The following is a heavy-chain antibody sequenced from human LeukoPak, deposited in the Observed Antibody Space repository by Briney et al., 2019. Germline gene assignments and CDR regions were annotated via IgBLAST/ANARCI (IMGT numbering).Heavy chain of an antibody. CDR2: IRYDGSNK. D-gene: IGHD4-11*01. Sequence: PGGSLRLSCAASGFTFSSYGMHWVRQAPGKGLEWVAFIRYDGSNKYYADSVKGRFTISRDNSKNTVYLQMNSLRAEDTAVYYCAREDSDYYYYYMDVWGKGTTVTISS. V-gene: IGHV3-30*02. J-gene: IGHJ6*03. CDR1: GFTFSSYG. CDR3: AREDSDYYYYYMDV.